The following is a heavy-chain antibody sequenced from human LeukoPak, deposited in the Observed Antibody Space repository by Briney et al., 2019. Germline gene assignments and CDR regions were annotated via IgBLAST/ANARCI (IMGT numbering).Heavy chain of an antibody. CDR3: ARNYYDSSGYYLFDAFDI. CDR1: GDSVSSGYYY. V-gene: IGHV4-61*01. CDR2: IYYTGST. D-gene: IGHD3-22*01. J-gene: IGHJ3*02. Sequence: PSETLSLTCTVSGDSVSSGYYYWSWIRQPPRKGLQWIGNIYYTGSTNYNPSLKSRVTISVDTSKNQFSLKLNSLTAADMAVYYCARNYYDSSGYYLFDAFDIWGQGTMVTVSS.